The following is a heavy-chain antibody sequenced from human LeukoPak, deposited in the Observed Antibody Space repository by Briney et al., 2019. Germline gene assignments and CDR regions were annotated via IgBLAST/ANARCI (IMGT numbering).Heavy chain of an antibody. CDR1: GGSISSSSYY. V-gene: IGHV4-39*01. J-gene: IGHJ4*02. CDR2: IYYSGST. CDR3: ARDSVAGAIFDY. Sequence: SETLSLTCTVSGGSISSSSYYWGWIRQPPGKGLEWIGSIYYSGSTYYNPSLKSRVTISVDTSKNQFSLKLSSVTAADTAVYYCARDSVAGAIFDYWGQGTLVTVSS. D-gene: IGHD6-19*01.